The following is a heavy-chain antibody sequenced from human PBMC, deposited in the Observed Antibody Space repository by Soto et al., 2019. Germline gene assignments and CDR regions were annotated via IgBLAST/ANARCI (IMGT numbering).Heavy chain of an antibody. CDR2: IYWDDDK. CDR3: AHIVVAGLGYYFDY. Sequence: QITLKESGPTLVKPTQTLTLTCTFSGFSLSSTRMAVGWIRQPPGKALEWLALIYWDDDKRYSPFLKSSLTITKDTSKNLVVLTMSNMDPVDTARYYCAHIVVAGLGYYFDYWGQGTLVTVSS. D-gene: IGHD6-19*01. J-gene: IGHJ4*02. CDR1: GFSLSSTRMA. V-gene: IGHV2-5*02.